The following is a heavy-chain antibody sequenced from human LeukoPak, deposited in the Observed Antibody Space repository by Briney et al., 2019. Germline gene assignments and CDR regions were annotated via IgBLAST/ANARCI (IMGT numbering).Heavy chain of an antibody. CDR1: GGSFSGYY. D-gene: IGHD4-17*01. Sequence: SETLSLTCAVYGGSFSGYYWSWIRQPPGKGLEWIGEINHSGSTNYNPSLKSRVTMSMDTSMNQFSLKLRSVTAADTAVYCARDYGDFPAYYFDYWGQGTLVTVSS. CDR2: INHSGST. V-gene: IGHV4-34*01. CDR3: ARDYGDFPAYYFDY. J-gene: IGHJ4*02.